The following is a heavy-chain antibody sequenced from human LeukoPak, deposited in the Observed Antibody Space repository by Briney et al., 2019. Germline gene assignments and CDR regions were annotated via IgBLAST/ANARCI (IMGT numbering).Heavy chain of an antibody. CDR1: GFTFSSYS. D-gene: IGHD3-22*01. Sequence: RTGGSLRLSCAASGFTFSSYSMNWVRQAPGKGLEWVSSISSSSSYIYYADSVKGRFTISRDNAKNSLYLQMNSLRAEDTAVYYCARDRGLYYDSSGYGFDYWGQGTPVAVSS. V-gene: IGHV3-21*01. J-gene: IGHJ4*02. CDR2: ISSSSSYI. CDR3: ARDRGLYYDSSGYGFDY.